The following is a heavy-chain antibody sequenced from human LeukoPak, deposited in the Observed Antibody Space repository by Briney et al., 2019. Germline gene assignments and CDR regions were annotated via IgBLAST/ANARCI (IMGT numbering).Heavy chain of an antibody. V-gene: IGHV1-2*02. CDR3: AGDNWDDAHPDY. CDR2: INPHSGAT. D-gene: IGHD1-20*01. Sequence: GASVKVSCKASGYTFDGCYMHWVRQAPGQGLEWMGWINPHSGATNYTQKFQGRVTMTRDTSISTAYMELSRLRSDDAAIYYCAGDNWDDAHPDYWGQGTLVSVSS. CDR1: GYTFDGCY. J-gene: IGHJ4*02.